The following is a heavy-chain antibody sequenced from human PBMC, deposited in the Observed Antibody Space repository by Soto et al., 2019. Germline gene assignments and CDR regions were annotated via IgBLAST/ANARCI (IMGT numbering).Heavy chain of an antibody. Sequence: ESGGGVVPPGRSLRLSCAASGFNFSSYVMHWVRQAPGKGLEWVAVIWYDGGNKYYADSVKGRFTISRDNSKNTLYLQMNSLRAEDTAVYYCARDGQWLPRDGLRSSYYFDYWGQGTLVTVSS. CDR3: ARDGQWLPRDGLRSSYYFDY. CDR1: GFNFSSYV. D-gene: IGHD6-19*01. CDR2: IWYDGGNK. V-gene: IGHV3-33*01. J-gene: IGHJ4*02.